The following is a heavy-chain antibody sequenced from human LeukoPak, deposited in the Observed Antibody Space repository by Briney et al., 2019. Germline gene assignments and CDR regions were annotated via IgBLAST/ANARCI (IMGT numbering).Heavy chain of an antibody. Sequence: GGSLRLSCAASGFTFSSYGMHWVRQAPGKGLEWVAVISYDGSNKHYADSVKGRFTISRDNSKNTLYLQMNSLRAEDTAVYYCARGLSGSLFDYWGQGALVTVSS. V-gene: IGHV3-30*03. CDR1: GFTFSSYG. CDR2: ISYDGSNK. D-gene: IGHD1-26*01. J-gene: IGHJ4*02. CDR3: ARGLSGSLFDY.